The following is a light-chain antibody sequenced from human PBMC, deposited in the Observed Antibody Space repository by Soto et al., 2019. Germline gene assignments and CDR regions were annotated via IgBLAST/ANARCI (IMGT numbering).Light chain of an antibody. CDR1: SSNIESNT. V-gene: IGLV1-44*01. CDR3: AAWDDILNGYV. J-gene: IGLJ1*01. CDR2: SNY. Sequence: QAVLTQPPSTSGTPGQRVTNSCSGSSSNIESNTVTWYQQLPGTAPKLVIYSNYDRPSGVPERFSGSTYGTSASLVIGGLQSEDEADYYCAAWDDILNGYVFGDGTKVIVL.